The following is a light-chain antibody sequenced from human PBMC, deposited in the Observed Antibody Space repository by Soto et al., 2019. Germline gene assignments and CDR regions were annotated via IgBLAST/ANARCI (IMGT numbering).Light chain of an antibody. CDR2: GAS. CDR1: QSVSSD. Sequence: EIVMTQSPATLSVSPGERVTLSCRASQSVSSDLAWYHQKPGQAPRLLIYGASTRATGVPARFSGSGSGTEFTLTISSLQSEDFAVYYCQQYNSGPYTLGQGTKVDIK. V-gene: IGKV3-15*01. CDR3: QQYNSGPYT. J-gene: IGKJ2*01.